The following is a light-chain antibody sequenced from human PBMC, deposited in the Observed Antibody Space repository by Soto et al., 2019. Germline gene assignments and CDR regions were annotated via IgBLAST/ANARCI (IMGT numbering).Light chain of an antibody. CDR3: QQYNEWPLT. Sequence: ETVMTQSPPTLSVSPGERATLSCGASQSVSTNLAWYQQKPGQVPRLLIYGASTRASDIPARFSGSGSGTEFTLTISSLQSEDFAVYYCQQYNEWPLTFGGGTKVEIE. CDR2: GAS. V-gene: IGKV3-15*01. J-gene: IGKJ4*01. CDR1: QSVSTN.